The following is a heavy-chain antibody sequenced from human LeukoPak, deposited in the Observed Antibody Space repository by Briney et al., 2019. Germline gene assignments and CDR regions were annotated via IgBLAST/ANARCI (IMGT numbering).Heavy chain of an antibody. CDR2: IYYSGST. V-gene: IGHV4-31*03. Sequence: PSQTLSLTCTVSGGSISSGGYYWSWIRQHPGKGLEWIGSIYYSGSTNYNPSLQGRVTISLDTSRNQFSLKLSSVTAANTAVYYCASGDNDPLFDYWGQGTLVTVSS. D-gene: IGHD1-1*01. J-gene: IGHJ4*02. CDR3: ASGDNDPLFDY. CDR1: GGSISSGGYY.